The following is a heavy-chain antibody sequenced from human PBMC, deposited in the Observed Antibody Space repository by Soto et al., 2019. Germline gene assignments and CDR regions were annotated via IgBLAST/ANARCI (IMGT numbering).Heavy chain of an antibody. J-gene: IGHJ4*02. CDR2: MYPGDSDT. Sequence: GESLKISCKGSGYSFTSYWIGWVRQMPGKGLEWMGIMYPGDSDTKYSPSFQGQVTIAVDKSISTAYLQWSSLKASDTAMYYCARQTHYGIDYWGQGTLVTVSS. V-gene: IGHV5-51*01. CDR1: GYSFTSYW. CDR3: ARQTHYGIDY. D-gene: IGHD4-17*01.